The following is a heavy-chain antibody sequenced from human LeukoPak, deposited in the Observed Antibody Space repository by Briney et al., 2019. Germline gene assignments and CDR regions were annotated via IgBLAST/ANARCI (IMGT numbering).Heavy chain of an antibody. Sequence: PSQTLSLTCTVSGASISSGSYYWSWIRQPAGKGLEWIGRIYTSGSTNYNPSLKSRVTISVDTSKNQFSLKLSSVTAADTAVYYCARALYYYDSSGHFDYWGQGTLVTVSS. V-gene: IGHV4-61*02. CDR2: IYTSGST. J-gene: IGHJ4*02. D-gene: IGHD3-22*01. CDR3: ARALYYYDSSGHFDY. CDR1: GASISSGSYY.